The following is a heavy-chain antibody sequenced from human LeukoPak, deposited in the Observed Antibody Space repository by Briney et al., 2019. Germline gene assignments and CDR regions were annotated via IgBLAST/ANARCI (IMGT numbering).Heavy chain of an antibody. CDR1: GFTFSSYW. Sequence: PGGSLRLSCAASGFTFSSYWMHWVRHAPGKGLVWVSRINSDGSSTSYADSVKGRFTISRDNAKNTLYLQMNSLRAEDTAVYYCARRSWGYYMDVWGKGTTVTVSS. V-gene: IGHV3-74*01. CDR2: INSDGSST. J-gene: IGHJ6*03. D-gene: IGHD3-16*01. CDR3: ARRSWGYYMDV.